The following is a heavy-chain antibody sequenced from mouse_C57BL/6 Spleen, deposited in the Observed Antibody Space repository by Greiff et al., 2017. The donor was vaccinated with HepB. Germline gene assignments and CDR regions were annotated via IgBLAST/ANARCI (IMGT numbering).Heavy chain of an antibody. Sequence: QVQLKQPGAELVKPGASVKLSCKASGYTFTSYWMHWVKQRPGQGLEWIGMIHPNSGSTNYNEKFKSKATLTVDKSSSTAYMQLSSLTSEDSAVYYCAREGDDYDGYFDYWGQGTTLTVSS. D-gene: IGHD2-4*01. CDR3: AREGDDYDGYFDY. CDR2: IHPNSGST. CDR1: GYTFTSYW. J-gene: IGHJ2*01. V-gene: IGHV1-64*01.